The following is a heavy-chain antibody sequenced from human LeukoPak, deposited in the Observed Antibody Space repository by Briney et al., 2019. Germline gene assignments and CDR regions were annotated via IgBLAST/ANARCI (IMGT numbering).Heavy chain of an antibody. Sequence: GGSLRLSCAASGFTFNTYAIYWVRQAPGKGLEWVSGICGSGGCTYYADSVKGRFTISRDNSKNTLYLQMNSLRAEDTAVYYCAKDHRLWSPFDYWGQGTLVTVSS. J-gene: IGHJ4*02. V-gene: IGHV3-23*01. CDR2: ICGSGGCT. CDR1: GFTFNTYA. CDR3: AKDHRLWSPFDY. D-gene: IGHD5-18*01.